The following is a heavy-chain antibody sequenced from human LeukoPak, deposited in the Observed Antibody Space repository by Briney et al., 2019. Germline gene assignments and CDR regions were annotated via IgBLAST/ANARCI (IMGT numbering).Heavy chain of an antibody. CDR3: ARDPKYGDLDY. CDR2: INSDGSST. J-gene: IGHJ4*02. Sequence: GGSLRLSCAAFGVTVRGYWMNWVRQAPGKGLVWVARINSDGSSTSHADSVKGRFTISRDNAKNTLYLQMNSLRVDGTAVYYCARDPKYGDLDYWGQGTLVTVSS. D-gene: IGHD4-17*01. CDR1: GVTVRGYW. V-gene: IGHV3-74*01.